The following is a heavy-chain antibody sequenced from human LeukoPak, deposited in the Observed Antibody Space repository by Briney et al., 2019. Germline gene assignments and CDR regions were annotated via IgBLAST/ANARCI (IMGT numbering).Heavy chain of an antibody. V-gene: IGHV1-8*02. CDR2: MNPNSGNT. D-gene: IGHD2-15*01. CDR3: ARGGGYCSGGSCYYSDY. J-gene: IGHJ4*02. CDR1: GYTFTGYY. Sequence: ASVKVSCKASGYTFTGYYMHWVRQAPGQGLEWMGWMNPNSGNTGYAQKFQGRVTMTRNTSISTAYMELSSLRSEDTAVYYCARGGGYCSGGSCYYSDYWGQGTLVTVSS.